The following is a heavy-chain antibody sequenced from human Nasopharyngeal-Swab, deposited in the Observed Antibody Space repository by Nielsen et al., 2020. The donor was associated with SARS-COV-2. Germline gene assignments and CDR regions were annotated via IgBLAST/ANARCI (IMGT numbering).Heavy chain of an antibody. CDR3: ARSHIVVVTDAFDI. CDR2: INPNSGGT. Sequence: ASVKVSCKASGYTFTGYYMHWVRQAPGQGLEWMGWINPNSGGTNYAQKFQGWVIMTRDTSISTAYMELSRLRSDDTAVYYCARSHIVVVTDAFDIWGQGTMVTVSS. J-gene: IGHJ3*02. D-gene: IGHD2-21*02. V-gene: IGHV1-2*04. CDR1: GYTFTGYY.